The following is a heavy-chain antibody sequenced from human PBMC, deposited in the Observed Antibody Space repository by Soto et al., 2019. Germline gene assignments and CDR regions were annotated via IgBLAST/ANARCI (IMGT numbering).Heavy chain of an antibody. J-gene: IGHJ6*02. CDR2: IVVGSGNT. V-gene: IGHV1-58*01. Sequence: GASVKVSCKASGFTFTSSAVQWVRQARGQRLEWIGWIVVGSGNTNYAQKFQERVTITRDMSTSTAYMELSSLRSEDTAVYYCAAHPGFEVVPATLNPYYYYYGMDVWGQGTKVTVSS. D-gene: IGHD2-15*01. CDR1: GFTFTSSA. CDR3: AAHPGFEVVPATLNPYYYYYGMDV.